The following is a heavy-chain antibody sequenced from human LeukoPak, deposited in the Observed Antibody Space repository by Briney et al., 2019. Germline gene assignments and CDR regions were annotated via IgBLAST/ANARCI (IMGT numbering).Heavy chain of an antibody. J-gene: IGHJ4*02. V-gene: IGHV3-48*03. Sequence: GGSLRLSCAAPGYTFNSYEMNWVRRAPGKGLEWVSYINSGGSAIYYADSVKGRFTISRDNAKNSLYLQMNSLRADDTAVYYCARGGSYVRYWGQGTLVTVSS. CDR2: INSGGSAI. D-gene: IGHD1-26*01. CDR1: GYTFNSYE. CDR3: ARGGSYVRY.